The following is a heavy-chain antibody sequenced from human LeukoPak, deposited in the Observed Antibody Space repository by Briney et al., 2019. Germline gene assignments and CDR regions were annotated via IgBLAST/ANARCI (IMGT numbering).Heavy chain of an antibody. Sequence: PGGSLRLSCAASGFTFSTYWMNWYRQAPEKGLEWVASINQDGSDNRYVDSVKGRFTISRDNAKNSLYLQMDTLRAEDTALYYCARGRGSFESWGQGSLVTVSS. J-gene: IGHJ4*02. CDR1: GFTFSTYW. CDR3: ARGRGSFES. CDR2: INQDGSDN. D-gene: IGHD3-10*01. V-gene: IGHV3-7*01.